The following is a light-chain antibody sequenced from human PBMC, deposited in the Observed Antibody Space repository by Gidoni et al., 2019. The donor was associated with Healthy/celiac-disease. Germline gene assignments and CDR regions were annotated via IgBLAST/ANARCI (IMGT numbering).Light chain of an antibody. CDR1: QSVSSN. J-gene: IGKJ4*01. V-gene: IGKV3-15*01. CDR3: QQYYNWPLT. CDR2: GAS. Sequence: EIVMTPSAATLSVSPGERATLSCRASQSVSSNLAWYQQRPGQAPRLLIYGASTRATGIPARFSGSGSGTEFTLTISSLQSEDFAVYYCQQYYNWPLTFGGGTKVEIK.